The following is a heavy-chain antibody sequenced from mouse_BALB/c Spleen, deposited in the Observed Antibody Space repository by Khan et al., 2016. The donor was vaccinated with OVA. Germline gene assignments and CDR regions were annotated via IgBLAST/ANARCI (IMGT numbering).Heavy chain of an antibody. CDR3: ARGFYGDPFAY. V-gene: IGHV5-4*02. Sequence: EVELVESGGDSVKPGGSLKLSCAASGFTFSDYYMYWVRQTPEKRLEWVATISGGGGYTYYVDSVKGRFTISRDDAKNNLYLQMSSLKSEDTAMYYCARGFYGDPFAYWGQGTLVTVSA. J-gene: IGHJ3*01. D-gene: IGHD2-13*01. CDR1: GFTFSDYY. CDR2: ISGGGGYT.